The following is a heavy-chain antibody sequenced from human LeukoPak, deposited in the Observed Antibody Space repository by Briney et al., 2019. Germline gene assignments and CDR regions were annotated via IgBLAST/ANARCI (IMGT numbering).Heavy chain of an antibody. V-gene: IGHV3-48*01. D-gene: IGHD2-15*01. J-gene: IGHJ3*02. Sequence: GGSLRLSCAASGFTFSSYSMNWVRQAPGKGLEWVSYISSSSSTIYYADSVKGRFTISRDNAKNSLYLQMNSLRAEDTAVYYCAREGYCSGGSCLDDAFDIWGQGTMVTVSS. CDR3: AREGYCSGGSCLDDAFDI. CDR2: ISSSSSTI. CDR1: GFTFSSYS.